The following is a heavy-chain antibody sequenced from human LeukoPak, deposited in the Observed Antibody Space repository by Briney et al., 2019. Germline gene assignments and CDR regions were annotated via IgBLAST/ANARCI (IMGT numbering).Heavy chain of an antibody. V-gene: IGHV4-34*01. J-gene: IGHJ4*02. CDR2: INHSGST. CDR3: ARAQPGGGVYYFDY. Sequence: SETLSLTCAVYGGSFSGYYWSWIRQPPGKGLEWIGEINHSGSTNYNPSHKSRVTISVDTSKNQFSLKLSSVTAADTAVYYCARAQPGGGVYYFDYWGQGTLVTVSS. D-gene: IGHD3-16*01. CDR1: GGSFSGYY.